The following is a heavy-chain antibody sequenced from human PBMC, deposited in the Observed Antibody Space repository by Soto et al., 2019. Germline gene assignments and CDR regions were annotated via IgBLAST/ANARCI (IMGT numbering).Heavy chain of an antibody. CDR1: GYSFAGYW. CDR3: ARQRYDSDSGYKCQYRCVP. Sequence: GEPLKIACKGTGYSFAGYWITWVRQKPGKGLEWMGRIDPSDSQTYYSPSFRGHVTISVTKSITTVFLQWSSLRASDTAMYYCARQRYDSDSGYKCQYRCVPCVHGTQVTVSS. V-gene: IGHV5-10-1*01. D-gene: IGHD1-20*01. J-gene: IGHJ5*02. CDR2: IDPSDSQT.